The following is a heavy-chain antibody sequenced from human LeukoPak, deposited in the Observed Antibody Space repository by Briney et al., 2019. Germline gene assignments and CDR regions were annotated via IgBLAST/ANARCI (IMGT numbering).Heavy chain of an antibody. J-gene: IGHJ3*02. CDR1: GGSFSGYY. CDR3: ARNPPRGIVVVADAFDI. Sequence: PSGTLSLTCAVYGGSFSGYYWSWIRQPPGKGLEWIGEINHGGSTNYYPSLKSRVTISVDTSKNQFSLKLSSVTAADTAVYYCARNPPRGIVVVADAFDIWGQGTMVTDSS. D-gene: IGHD3-22*01. CDR2: INHGGST. V-gene: IGHV4-34*01.